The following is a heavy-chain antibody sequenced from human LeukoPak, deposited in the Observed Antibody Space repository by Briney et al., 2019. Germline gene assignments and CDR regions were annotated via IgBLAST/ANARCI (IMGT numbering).Heavy chain of an antibody. D-gene: IGHD3-22*01. Sequence: SGPTLLKPTQTLTLTCTVSGFSLNTRGLGVGWIRQPPGKALEWLALIHWDDDERYSASLKNRLTIRKDNSKNQVVLVMTNMDPVDTATYYCAHSGMMVVAPFDHWGQGILVTVSS. CDR2: IHWDDDE. CDR3: AHSGMMVVAPFDH. V-gene: IGHV2-5*02. J-gene: IGHJ4*02. CDR1: GFSLNTRGLG.